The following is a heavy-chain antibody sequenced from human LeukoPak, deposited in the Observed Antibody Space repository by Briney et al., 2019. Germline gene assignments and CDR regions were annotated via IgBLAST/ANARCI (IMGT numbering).Heavy chain of an antibody. V-gene: IGHV3-20*04. J-gene: IGHJ5*02. D-gene: IGHD2/OR15-2a*01. Sequence: PGGSLRLSCAASGFTFDDYAMNWVRHAPGKGLEWVSGINWNGDSTGYVDSVKGRFTISRDNAKNSLYLQMKSLRAEDTAVYYCARGKTSQNIVTRKTYNWFDPWGQGTLVTVSS. CDR2: INWNGDST. CDR1: GFTFDDYA. CDR3: ARGKTSQNIVTRKTYNWFDP.